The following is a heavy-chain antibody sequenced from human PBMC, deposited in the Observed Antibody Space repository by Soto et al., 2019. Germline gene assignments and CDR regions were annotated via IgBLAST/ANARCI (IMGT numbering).Heavy chain of an antibody. V-gene: IGHV3-33*01. J-gene: IGHJ4*02. CDR3: ARSRAEVYFAY. CDR2: IWYDGSNK. Sequence: QVQLVESGGGVVQPGRSLRLSCAASGLTFGSYGMHWVRQAPGKGLEWVAIIWYDGSNKYYADSVKGRFTISRDNSKNTLYLPMTSLRAEDTAVYYCARSRAEVYFAYWGQGTLVTVSS. CDR1: GLTFGSYG.